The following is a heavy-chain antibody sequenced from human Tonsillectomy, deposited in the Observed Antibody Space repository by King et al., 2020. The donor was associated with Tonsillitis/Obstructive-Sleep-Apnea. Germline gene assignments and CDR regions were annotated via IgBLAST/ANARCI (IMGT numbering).Heavy chain of an antibody. D-gene: IGHD3-22*01. CDR3: ASRPYYDSSGYFDAFDI. CDR1: GFTVSSNY. CDR2: IYSGGST. V-gene: IGHV3-53*01. Sequence: VQLVESGGGLIQPGGSLRLSCAASGFTVSSNYMSWVRQAPGKGLEWVSVIYSGGSTYYAASVKGRFTISRDNSKNTLYLQMNSLRAEETAVYYCASRPYYDSSGYFDAFDIWGQGTMVTVSS. J-gene: IGHJ3*02.